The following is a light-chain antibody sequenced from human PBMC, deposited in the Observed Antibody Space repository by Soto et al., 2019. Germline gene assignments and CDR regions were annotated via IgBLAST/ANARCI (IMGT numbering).Light chain of an antibody. CDR3: QKYNSASWT. CDR1: QGIDNF. J-gene: IGKJ1*01. V-gene: IGKV1-27*01. Sequence: DIHVTQSPSSLSASVGDRVTIVCRASQGIDNFLAWYQQKPGKVPKLLIYAASTLQSGVPSRFSGSGSGTDFTLTISSLQPEDVATYYCQKYNSASWTFGQGTKVDIK. CDR2: AAS.